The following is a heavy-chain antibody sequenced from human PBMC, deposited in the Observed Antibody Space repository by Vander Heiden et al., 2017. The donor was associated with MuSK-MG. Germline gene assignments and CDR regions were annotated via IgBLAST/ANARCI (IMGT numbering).Heavy chain of an antibody. CDR1: GFTFSTYA. CDR2: ISSNGGST. J-gene: IGHJ4*02. V-gene: IGHV3-23*01. Sequence: EVQLLESGGGLVQPGGSLRLSCAASGFTFSTYAMGWVRQAPGKGLGWVSSISSNGGSTYYADSVKGRFTISRDNSKNTLYLQMNSLRAEDTAVYYCAKRPGRSDYWGQGTLVTVS. CDR3: AKRPGRSDY.